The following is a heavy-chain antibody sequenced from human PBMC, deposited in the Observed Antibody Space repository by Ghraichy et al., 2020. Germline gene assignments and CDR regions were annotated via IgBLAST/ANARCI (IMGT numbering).Heavy chain of an antibody. V-gene: IGHV3-30*04. Sequence: GGSLRLSCAASGFTFSSYAMHWVRQAPGKGLEWVAVIAYDGSNKYYADSVKGRFTISRDNSKNTLYLQMNSLRAEDTAVYYCARGGIAVAGLGGGFDYWGQGTLVTVSS. CDR2: IAYDGSNK. CDR3: ARGGIAVAGLGGGFDY. J-gene: IGHJ4*02. D-gene: IGHD6-19*01. CDR1: GFTFSSYA.